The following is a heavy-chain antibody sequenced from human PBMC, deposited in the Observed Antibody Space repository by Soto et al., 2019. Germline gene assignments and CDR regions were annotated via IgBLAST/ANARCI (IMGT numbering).Heavy chain of an antibody. D-gene: IGHD6-13*01. CDR3: ARRGPGTYFDY. CDR2: VSGSGGST. Sequence: EVQLLESGGGLIQPGGSLRLSCAASGFTFSSYAMRWGRQAPGKGLEWVSAVSGSGGSTYYADSVKGRFTISRDNSKNTLYLQMNILRAEDTAVYYCARRGPGTYFDYWGQGTLVTVSS. J-gene: IGHJ4*02. V-gene: IGHV3-23*01. CDR1: GFTFSSYA.